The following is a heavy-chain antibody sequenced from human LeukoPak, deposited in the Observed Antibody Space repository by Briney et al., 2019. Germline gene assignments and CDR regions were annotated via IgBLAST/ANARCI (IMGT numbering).Heavy chain of an antibody. CDR2: INPNSGGT. D-gene: IGHD1-26*01. Sequence: ASVKVSCKASGYTFTGYYMHWVRQAPGQGLEWMGWINPNSGGTNYAQKFQGRVTMTRDTSISTAYMELSRLRSDDTAVYYCARNLEARVVGAPPAYWGQGTLVTVSS. CDR1: GYTFTGYY. J-gene: IGHJ4*02. CDR3: ARNLEARVVGAPPAY. V-gene: IGHV1-2*02.